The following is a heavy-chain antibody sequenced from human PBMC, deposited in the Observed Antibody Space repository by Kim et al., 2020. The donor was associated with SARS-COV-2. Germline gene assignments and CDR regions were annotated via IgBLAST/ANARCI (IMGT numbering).Heavy chain of an antibody. J-gene: IGHJ4*02. CDR1: GFTFDDYA. V-gene: IGHV3-9*01. D-gene: IGHD3-10*01. CDR3: AKDLRRGFGELTHFDY. CDR2: ISWNSGSI. Sequence: GGSLRLSCAASGFTFDDYAMHWVRQAPGKGLEWVSGISWNSGSIGYADSVKGRFTISRDNAKNSLYLQMNSLRAEDTALYYCAKDLRRGFGELTHFDYWGQGTLVTVSS.